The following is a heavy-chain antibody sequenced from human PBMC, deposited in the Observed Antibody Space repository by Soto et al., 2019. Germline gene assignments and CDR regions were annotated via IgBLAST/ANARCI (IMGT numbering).Heavy chain of an antibody. J-gene: IGHJ5*02. V-gene: IGHV3-49*04. CDR1: GFTFGDYA. CDR3: TRSGVSKRDGYNS. Sequence: GGSLRLSCTASGFTFGDYAMSWVRQAPGKGLEWVGFIRSKAYGGTTEYAASVKGRFTISRDDSKSIAYLQMNSLKTEDTAVYYCTRSGVSKRDGYNSWGQGTLVTVSS. D-gene: IGHD5-12*01. CDR2: IRSKAYGGTT.